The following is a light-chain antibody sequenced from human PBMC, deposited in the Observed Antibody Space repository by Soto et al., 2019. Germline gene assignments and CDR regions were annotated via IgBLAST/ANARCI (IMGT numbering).Light chain of an antibody. Sequence: EIVMTQSPATLSVSPGERATLSCRASQSVSRSLAWYQQKPGQSPRLLIYDTSTRATGIPARFSGSGSGTEFSLTISSLQSEDFAVYYCQQYSKWPITFGQGTRLEIK. CDR2: DTS. J-gene: IGKJ5*01. CDR1: QSVSRS. V-gene: IGKV3-15*01. CDR3: QQYSKWPIT.